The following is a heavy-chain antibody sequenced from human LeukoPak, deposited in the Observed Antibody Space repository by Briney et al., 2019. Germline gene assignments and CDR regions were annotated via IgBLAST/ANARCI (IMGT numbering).Heavy chain of an antibody. CDR2: IYYSGIT. CDR3: ARHAGADSSWYYFDY. Sequence: PSETLSLTCTVSGGSISSYYWSWIRQPPGKGLEWIGYIYYSGITNYNPSPKSRVTISLDTSKDQFSLKLRSVTAADTAVYYCARHAGADSSWYYFDYWGQGTLVAVSS. CDR1: GGSISSYY. D-gene: IGHD6-13*01. V-gene: IGHV4-59*08. J-gene: IGHJ4*02.